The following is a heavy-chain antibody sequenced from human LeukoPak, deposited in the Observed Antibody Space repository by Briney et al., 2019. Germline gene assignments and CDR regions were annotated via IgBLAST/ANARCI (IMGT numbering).Heavy chain of an antibody. J-gene: IGHJ4*02. Sequence: GGSLRLSCAAPGFTVSSNYMSWVRQAPGKGLEWVSVIYSGGSTYYADSVKGRFTISRDNSKNTLYLQMNSLRAEDTAVYYCARGANYDILTGYMYYFDYWGQGTLVTVSS. V-gene: IGHV3-66*02. CDR3: ARGANYDILTGYMYYFDY. CDR1: GFTVSSNY. D-gene: IGHD3-9*01. CDR2: IYSGGST.